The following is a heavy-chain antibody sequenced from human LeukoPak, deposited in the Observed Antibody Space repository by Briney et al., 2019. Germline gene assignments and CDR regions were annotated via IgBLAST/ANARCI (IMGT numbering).Heavy chain of an antibody. D-gene: IGHD6-25*01. CDR1: GISFSYYC. CDR3: ARESGYQLIAY. J-gene: IGHJ4*02. CDR2: IKQDGTEK. V-gene: IGHV3-7*01. Sequence: GESLRLSCAASGISFSYYCMSWVRQAPGKGLEWVANIKQDGTEKNYVDSVKGRFTISRDNAKNSLYLQMNSLRAEDTAVYYCARESGYQLIAYWGQGTLVTVSS.